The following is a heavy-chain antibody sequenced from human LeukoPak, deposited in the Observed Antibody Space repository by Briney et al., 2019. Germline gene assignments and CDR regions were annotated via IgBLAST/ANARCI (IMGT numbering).Heavy chain of an antibody. D-gene: IGHD4-17*01. V-gene: IGHV4-59*01. Sequence: SETLSLTCTVSGVSIRSNYWSWVRRPPGKGLEWIANINYSGATYYNPSLRSRVTISIDTSKSQFSLKLTSVTVADTAVYYCARGGHIAIPPYGFDYWGQGALVTVSS. CDR3: ARGGHIAIPPYGFDY. CDR1: GVSIRSNY. CDR2: INYSGAT. J-gene: IGHJ4*02.